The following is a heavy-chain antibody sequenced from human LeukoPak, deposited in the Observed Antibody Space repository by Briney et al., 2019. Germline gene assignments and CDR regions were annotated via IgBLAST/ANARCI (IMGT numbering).Heavy chain of an antibody. CDR2: ITRNGGSK. CDR3: SEEAYSSLYSYLDY. D-gene: IGHD3-22*01. J-gene: IGHJ4*02. CDR1: GFTFSSYA. V-gene: IGHV3-64*01. Sequence: GGSLRLSCVASGFTFSSYAMHWVRQAPGKGLEWVSSITRNGGSKYYANSVKGRFTISRDNSHNTLYLQINSLRAEDTAVYYCSEEAYSSLYSYLDYGGQATVVTFSS.